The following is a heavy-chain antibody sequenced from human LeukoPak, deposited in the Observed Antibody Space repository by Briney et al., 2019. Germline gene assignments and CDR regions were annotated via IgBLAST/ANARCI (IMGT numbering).Heavy chain of an antibody. CDR3: ARADYGSGIQFDY. CDR1: GYTFTGYY. J-gene: IGHJ4*02. CDR2: INPNSGGT. V-gene: IGHV1-2*02. D-gene: IGHD3-10*01. Sequence: ASVKVSCKASGYTFTGYYMHWVRQAPGQGLEWMGWINPNSGGTNYAQKFQGRVTMTRDTSISTAYMELSRLRSDDTAVYYCARADYGSGIQFDYWGQGTLVTVSS.